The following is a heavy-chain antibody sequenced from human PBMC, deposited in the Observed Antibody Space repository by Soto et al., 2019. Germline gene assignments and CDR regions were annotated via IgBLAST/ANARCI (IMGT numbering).Heavy chain of an antibody. J-gene: IGHJ6*03. CDR2: INPNGGVT. Sequence: QVQLVQSGAEVRKPGASVTVSCRSSGDSFNDYYIHWVRQAPGQGFEWMGWINPNGGVTKYAPKFQGWVSMTRDTSIRTVYMQLSRLRSDDTAVYYCARERGGATATLDYYYFYMDVWGTGTTVTVSS. CDR3: ARERGGATATLDYYYFYMDV. CDR1: GDSFNDYY. V-gene: IGHV1-2*04. D-gene: IGHD5-12*01.